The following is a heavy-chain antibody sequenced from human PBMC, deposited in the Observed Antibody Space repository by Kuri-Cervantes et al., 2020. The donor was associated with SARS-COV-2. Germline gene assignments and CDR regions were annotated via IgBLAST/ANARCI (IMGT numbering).Heavy chain of an antibody. D-gene: IGHD3-3*02. CDR2: INYIGNS. CDR3: ARHPNSMSGFDP. V-gene: IGHV4-39*01. J-gene: IGHJ5*02. Sequence: SETLSLTCTVSGGSINNNIYYWGWIRQPPGKGLEWIGSINYIGNSYRNPSLRSRVIMSVDTSKNQFSVNINSVTAADTAIYFCARHPNSMSGFDPWGQGTPVTVSS. CDR1: GGSINNNIYY.